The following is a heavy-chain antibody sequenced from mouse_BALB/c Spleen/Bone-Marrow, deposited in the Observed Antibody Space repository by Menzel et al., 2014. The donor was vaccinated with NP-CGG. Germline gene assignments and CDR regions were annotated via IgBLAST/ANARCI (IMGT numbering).Heavy chain of an antibody. CDR1: GYTFTRYW. CDR2: INPSTGYT. V-gene: IGHV1-7*01. Sequence: QVQLQQPGAELAKPGASVKMSCKASGYTFTRYWIHWAKPGPGQGLEWIGYINPSTGYTEYNQKFKDKATLTADKSSSTAYMQLSSLTSEDSAVYYCARGGYYGKGGAMDYWGRGTSVTVSS. D-gene: IGHD1-1*01. J-gene: IGHJ4*01. CDR3: ARGGYYGKGGAMDY.